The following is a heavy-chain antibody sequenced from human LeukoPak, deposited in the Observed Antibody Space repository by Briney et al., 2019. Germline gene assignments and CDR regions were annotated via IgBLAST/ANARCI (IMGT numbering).Heavy chain of an antibody. D-gene: IGHD2-21*01. Sequence: PSETLSLTCTVSGVSISSYYWGWIRQPPGKGLEWIGSIYYSGSTYYNPSLKSRVTISVDTSKNQFSLKLSSVTAADTAVYYCASFLWVISFDYWGQGTLVTVSS. CDR3: ASFLWVISFDY. J-gene: IGHJ4*02. CDR1: GVSISSYY. V-gene: IGHV4-39*01. CDR2: IYYSGST.